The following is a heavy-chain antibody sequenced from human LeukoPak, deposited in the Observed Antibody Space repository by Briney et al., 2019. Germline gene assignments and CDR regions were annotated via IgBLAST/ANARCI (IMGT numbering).Heavy chain of an antibody. J-gene: IGHJ4*02. Sequence: ASVKVSCKASGYTFTSYGISWVRQAPGQGLERMGWISAYNGNTNYAQNLQGRLTMTTDTSTSTAYMELRSLRSDDTAVYYCARDGQFGGAPRYWGQGTLVTVSS. D-gene: IGHD3-16*01. CDR2: ISAYNGNT. V-gene: IGHV1-18*01. CDR3: ARDGQFGGAPRY. CDR1: GYTFTSYG.